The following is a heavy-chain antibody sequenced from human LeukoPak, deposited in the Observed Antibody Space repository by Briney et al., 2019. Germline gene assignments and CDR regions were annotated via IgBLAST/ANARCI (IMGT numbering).Heavy chain of an antibody. Sequence: PGGSLRLSCAASGFTFSSYRMNWVRQAPGKGLEWVSSISSSSSYIYYADSVKGRFTISRDNAKNSLYLQMNSLRTEDTAVYYCARVTAYYYDSSGYFDQWGQGTLVTVSS. CDR1: GFTFSSYR. V-gene: IGHV3-21*01. J-gene: IGHJ4*02. CDR2: ISSSSSYI. CDR3: ARVTAYYYDSSGYFDQ. D-gene: IGHD3-22*01.